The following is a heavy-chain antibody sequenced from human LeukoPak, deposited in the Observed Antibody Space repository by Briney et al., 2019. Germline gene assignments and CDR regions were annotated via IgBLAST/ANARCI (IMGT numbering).Heavy chain of an antibody. V-gene: IGHV5-51*01. CDR3: ARHRVEMATTIPGDY. J-gene: IGHJ4*02. CDR1: GYSFTSYW. D-gene: IGHD5-24*01. Sequence: KPGESLKISCKGSGYSFTSYWIGWVRQMPGKGLEWMGIIYPGDSDTRYSPSLQGQVTISADKSISTAYLQWSSLKASDTAMYYCARHRVEMATTIPGDYWGQGTLVTVSS. CDR2: IYPGDSDT.